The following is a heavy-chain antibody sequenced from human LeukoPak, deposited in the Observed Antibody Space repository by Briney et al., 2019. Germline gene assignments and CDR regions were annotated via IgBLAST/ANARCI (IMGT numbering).Heavy chain of an antibody. D-gene: IGHD3-10*01. J-gene: IGHJ4*02. Sequence: SETLSLTCTVSGGSIGSGDYYWSWIRQPPGKGLEWIGYIYYSGSTYYNPSLKSRVTISVDTSKNQFSLKLSSVAAADTAVYYCARGNTLLWFGELPLFDYWGQGTLVTVSS. CDR3: ARGNTLLWFGELPLFDY. CDR1: GGSIGSGDYY. CDR2: IYYSGST. V-gene: IGHV4-30-4*01.